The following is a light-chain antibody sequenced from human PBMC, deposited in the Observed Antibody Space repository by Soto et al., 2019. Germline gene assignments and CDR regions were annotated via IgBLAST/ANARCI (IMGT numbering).Light chain of an antibody. V-gene: IGLV1-44*01. J-gene: IGLJ3*02. CDR2: NND. CDR3: AAWDDSLISFWV. Sequence: QSVLTQQPSASGTPGQRVSFFCSGSMSNIGSNPVSWYQQLPGTAPKLRISNNDQRPSGVPNRFSGSKSGTTASLTMSGLRSEDEADYYCAAWDDSLISFWVFGGGTKLTVL. CDR1: MSNIGSNP.